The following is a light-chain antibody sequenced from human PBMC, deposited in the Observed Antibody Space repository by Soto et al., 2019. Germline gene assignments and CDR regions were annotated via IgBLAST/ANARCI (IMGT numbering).Light chain of an antibody. CDR3: PSYDSTLSSYV. J-gene: IGLJ1*01. Sequence: VLTQPPSVSGAPGQRVTISCTGSSSNIGAGYDVHWYQQLPGTAPKLLIYGNNNRPSGVPDRFSDPKSGTSASLAITGLQAEDEADYFCPSYDSTLSSYVFGTGTKVTVL. V-gene: IGLV1-40*01. CDR1: SSNIGAGYD. CDR2: GNN.